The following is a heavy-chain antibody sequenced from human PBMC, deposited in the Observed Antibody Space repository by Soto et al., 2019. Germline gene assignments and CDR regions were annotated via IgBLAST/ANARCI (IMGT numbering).Heavy chain of an antibody. D-gene: IGHD3-10*01. CDR2: IYWDDDK. J-gene: IGHJ5*02. CDR1: GFSLSTSGVG. Sequence: QITLKESGPTLVKPTQTLTLTCTFSGFSLSTSGVGVGWIRQPPGKALEWLALIYWDDDKRYSPSLKSRLTITKDTSKNQVDLTMTNMDPVDTATYYCAHRLITMVRGVIIGWFDPWGQGTLVTVSS. CDR3: AHRLITMVRGVIIGWFDP. V-gene: IGHV2-5*02.